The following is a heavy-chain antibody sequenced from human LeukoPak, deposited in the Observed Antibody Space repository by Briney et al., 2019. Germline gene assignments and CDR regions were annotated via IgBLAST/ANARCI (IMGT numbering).Heavy chain of an antibody. D-gene: IGHD4-11*01. CDR1: GGSIISYY. CDR3: ARDDYSNSNWFDP. CDR2: IYYSGST. Sequence: SETLSLTCTVSGGSIISYYWSWIRQPPGKGLEWIGYIYYSGSTNYNPSLKSRVTISVDTSKNQFSLKLSSVTAADTAVYYCARDDYSNSNWFDPWGQGTLVTVSS. J-gene: IGHJ5*02. V-gene: IGHV4-59*01.